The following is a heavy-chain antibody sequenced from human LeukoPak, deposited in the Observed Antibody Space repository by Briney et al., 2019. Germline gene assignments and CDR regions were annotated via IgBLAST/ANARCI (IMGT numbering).Heavy chain of an antibody. V-gene: IGHV4-59*01. CDR3: ARDRGGYDYYYYYGMDV. CDR1: GGSISSYY. D-gene: IGHD5-12*01. J-gene: IGHJ6*02. Sequence: SETPSLTCTVSGGSISSYYWSWIRQPPGKGLEWIGCIYYSGSTNYNPSLKSRVTISVDTSKNQFSLKLSSVTAADTAVYYCARDRGGYDYYYYYGMDVWGQGTTVTVSS. CDR2: IYYSGST.